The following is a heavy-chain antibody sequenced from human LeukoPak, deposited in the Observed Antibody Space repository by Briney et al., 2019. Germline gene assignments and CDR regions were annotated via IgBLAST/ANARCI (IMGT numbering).Heavy chain of an antibody. D-gene: IGHD5-24*01. CDR2: ITDSGGR. CDR1: VGCFSCYY. Sequence: SETLFLTCAVYVGCFSCYYCSWVRQPPGKGLEWNGEITDSGGRNYNPSLKSRVTISVDTSKNQLSLKLTSVTAADTAVYYCARIDGRNYSRDYWGKGTLVTVSS. J-gene: IGHJ4*02. CDR3: ARIDGRNYSRDY. V-gene: IGHV4-34*01.